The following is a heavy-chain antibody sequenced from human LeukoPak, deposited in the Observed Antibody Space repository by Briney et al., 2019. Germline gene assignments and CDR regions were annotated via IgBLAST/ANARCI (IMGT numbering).Heavy chain of an antibody. D-gene: IGHD5-24*01. Sequence: PGGSLRLSCAASGFTFSNYWMHWVRQAPGKGLVWVSRINSDGSSTNYADSVKGRFTISRDNSKNTLYLQMNSLRAEDTAVYYCAKSGYNRFDYWGQGTLVTVSS. CDR2: INSDGSST. CDR1: GFTFSNYW. CDR3: AKSGYNRFDY. J-gene: IGHJ4*02. V-gene: IGHV3-74*01.